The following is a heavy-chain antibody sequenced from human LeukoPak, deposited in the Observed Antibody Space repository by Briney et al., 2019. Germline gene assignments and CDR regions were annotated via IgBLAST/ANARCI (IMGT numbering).Heavy chain of an antibody. Sequence: ASVKVSCKASGVTSSRYSINWVRQAPGQGLEWMGGIIPMFGTANYAQNFQGRVTITTDESTSTAYMELSSLISDDTAVYYCAGGGVPAAIDFWGQGTLVTVSS. J-gene: IGHJ4*02. CDR3: AGGGVPAAIDF. V-gene: IGHV1-69*05. D-gene: IGHD2-2*02. CDR1: GVTSSRYS. CDR2: IIPMFGTA.